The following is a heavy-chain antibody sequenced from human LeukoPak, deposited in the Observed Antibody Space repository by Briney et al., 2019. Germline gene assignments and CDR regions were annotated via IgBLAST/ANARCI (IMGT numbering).Heavy chain of an antibody. J-gene: IGHJ4*02. D-gene: IGHD6-6*01. CDR2: VRNDGSSK. Sequence: PGGSLRLSCAASGFTFSSYGMHWVRQAPGKGLEWVASVRNDGSSKYYADSVKGRFTISRDNSEDTVYLQMNSLRAEDTAVYYCAKGGSSSFYSDYWGQGTLVIVSS. CDR3: AKGGSSSFYSDY. V-gene: IGHV3-30*02. CDR1: GFTFSSYG.